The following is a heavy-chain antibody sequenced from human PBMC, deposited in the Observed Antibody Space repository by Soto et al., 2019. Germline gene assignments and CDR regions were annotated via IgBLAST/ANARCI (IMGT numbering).Heavy chain of an antibody. CDR2: IKSRADGGTT. CDR1: GFTFTKAW. D-gene: IGHD6-19*01. Sequence: EVQLVESGGGLVKPGGSLRLSCAASGFTFTKAWMTWVRQTPGKGLEWVGRIKSRADGGTTDYAASVKDRFIISRDDSNDPLYQHMTRLKTDDPAVYYCPTASQCLPPPPWGQGALVTVSS. V-gene: IGHV3-15*01. CDR3: PTASQCLPPPP. J-gene: IGHJ5*02.